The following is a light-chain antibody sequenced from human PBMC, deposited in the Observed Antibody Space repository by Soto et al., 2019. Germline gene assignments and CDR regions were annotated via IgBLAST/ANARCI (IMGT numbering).Light chain of an antibody. Sequence: EIGLTQFAATLSLSPGERARLSCRASQGVSNYYVAWYQQNPRPAPRLLFYGASNRATGIADRFSGSGSGTVFTLTISIQEPEDFAEYYYQQYGSSGTFGQGTKVDI. J-gene: IGKJ1*01. CDR3: QQYGSSGT. CDR1: QGVSNYY. CDR2: GAS. V-gene: IGKV3-20*01.